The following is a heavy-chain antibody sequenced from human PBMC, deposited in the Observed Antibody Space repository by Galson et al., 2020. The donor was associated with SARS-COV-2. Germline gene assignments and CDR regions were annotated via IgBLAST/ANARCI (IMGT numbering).Heavy chain of an antibody. CDR3: ARVGGNDGGNWFDP. CDR1: GGSMSKSY. CDR2: IYYSGGT. V-gene: IGHV4-59*01. D-gene: IGHD1-1*01. J-gene: IGHJ5*02. Sequence: SETLSLTCSVSGGSMSKSYWSWIRQSHGKGLEWIGNIYYSGGTKYNPSLKSRVSMSVDTPENQFSLKLNSVTAADTAVYYCARVGGNDGGNWFDPWGQGTLVTVSS.